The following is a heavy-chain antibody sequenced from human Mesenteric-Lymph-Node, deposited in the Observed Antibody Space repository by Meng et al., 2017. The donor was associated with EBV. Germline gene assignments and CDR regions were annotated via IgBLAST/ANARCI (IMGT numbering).Heavy chain of an antibody. Sequence: GHWKEPGPGLVKPSQTLSLTCAVSGGSISRGGYYWSWIRQPPGKGLEWIGYIYYSGDTYYNPSLKSRVTISVDTSKNQFSLKLSSVTAADTAVYYCVGGVAADGSVDYWGQGTLVTVSS. CDR1: GGSISRGGYY. V-gene: IGHV4-30-4*01. CDR2: IYYSGDT. D-gene: IGHD6-13*01. J-gene: IGHJ4*02. CDR3: VGGVAADGSVDY.